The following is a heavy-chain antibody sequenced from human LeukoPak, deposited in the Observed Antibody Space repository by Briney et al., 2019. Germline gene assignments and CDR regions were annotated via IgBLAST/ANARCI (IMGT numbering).Heavy chain of an antibody. Sequence: PSETLSLTCDVSGGSLTINSWLSWVRQPPGKGLEWIGEISHSGRTNYNPSLKSRVTMSVDKSKDQLSLALSAVTAADTAVYYCARGSNEALDMDVWGQGTTVTVSS. D-gene: IGHD1-1*01. CDR1: GGSLTINSW. CDR2: ISHSGRT. CDR3: ARGSNEALDMDV. V-gene: IGHV4-4*02. J-gene: IGHJ6*02.